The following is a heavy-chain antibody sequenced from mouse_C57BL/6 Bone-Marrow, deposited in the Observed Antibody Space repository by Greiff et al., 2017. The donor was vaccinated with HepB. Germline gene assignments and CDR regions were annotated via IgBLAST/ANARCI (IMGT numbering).Heavy chain of an antibody. Sequence: VQLVESGPELVKPGASVKISCKASGYAFSSSWMNWVKQRPGKGLEWIGRIYPGDGDTNYNGKFKGKATLTADKSSSTAYMQLSSLTSEDSAVYFCARRNYYGSSPYYFDYWGQGTTLTVSS. CDR2: IYPGDGDT. CDR3: ARRNYYGSSPYYFDY. CDR1: GYAFSSSW. D-gene: IGHD1-1*01. V-gene: IGHV1-82*01. J-gene: IGHJ2*01.